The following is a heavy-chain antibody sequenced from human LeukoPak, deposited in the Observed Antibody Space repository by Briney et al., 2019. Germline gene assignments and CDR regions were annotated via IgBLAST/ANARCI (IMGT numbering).Heavy chain of an antibody. J-gene: IGHJ4*02. D-gene: IGHD4-17*01. Sequence: GGSLRLSCAASGFTFSSYAMSWVRQSPGEGLEWVSAIGGNGRTTYYADSVKGRFTISRDNPKNTLYLQMNSLSAEDTAVYYCSKDRGGTYGDYFDYWGQGIPVTVSS. CDR3: SKDRGGTYGDYFDY. V-gene: IGHV3-23*01. CDR1: GFTFSSYA. CDR2: IGGNGRTT.